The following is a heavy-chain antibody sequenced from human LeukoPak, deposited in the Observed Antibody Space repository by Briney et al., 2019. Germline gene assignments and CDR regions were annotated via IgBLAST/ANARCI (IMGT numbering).Heavy chain of an antibody. CDR2: IYYSGTT. J-gene: IGHJ4*02. Sequence: SETLSLTCTVSGGSISSSRYYWGWIRQPPGKGLEWIGTIYYSGTTYYNPSLKSRVTVFADTSTNEFSLKLSSVTAADTAVYYCARHQYYYGSGGSHPFDYWGQGTLVTVSS. CDR1: GGSISSSRYY. V-gene: IGHV4-39*01. D-gene: IGHD3-10*01. CDR3: ARHQYYYGSGGSHPFDY.